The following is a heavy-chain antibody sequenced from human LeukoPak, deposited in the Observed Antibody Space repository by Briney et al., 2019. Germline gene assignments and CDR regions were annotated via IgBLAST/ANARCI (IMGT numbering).Heavy chain of an antibody. Sequence: NPSENLSLTCTVSGGSISSSSYYWGWIRQPPGKGLEWIGYIYYSGSTNYNPSLKSRVTISVDTSKNQFSLKLSSVTAADTAVYYCARVPWYYDSSGYRGAFDIWGQGTMVTVSS. CDR2: IYYSGST. CDR3: ARVPWYYDSSGYRGAFDI. V-gene: IGHV4-61*05. D-gene: IGHD3-22*01. J-gene: IGHJ3*02. CDR1: GGSISSSSYY.